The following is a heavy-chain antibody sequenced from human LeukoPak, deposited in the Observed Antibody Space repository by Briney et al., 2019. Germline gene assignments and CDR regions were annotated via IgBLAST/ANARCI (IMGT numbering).Heavy chain of an antibody. D-gene: IGHD3-16*01. Sequence: GGSLRLSCAASGFTFSSYAMSWVRQAPGKGLEWVSGILDSGYSTYYANSVKGRYTISRDNSNNTLYLQMNSLRAEDTAVYYCAKLGGHPLHNYYVGVWGKGTTVAVSS. V-gene: IGHV3-23*01. CDR1: GFTFSSYA. CDR3: AKLGGHPLHNYYVGV. CDR2: ILDSGYST. J-gene: IGHJ6*03.